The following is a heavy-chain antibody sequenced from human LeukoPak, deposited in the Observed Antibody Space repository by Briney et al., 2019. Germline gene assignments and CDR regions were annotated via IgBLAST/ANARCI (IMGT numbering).Heavy chain of an antibody. CDR1: GGSISSGNYY. CDR2: IYDSAST. CDR3: ASAYRITIFGAVTQKGVFDI. Sequence: SETLSLTCTVSGGSISSGNYYWSWIRQPPGQGLEWIGYIYDSASTNYNPSLMSRVTLSIDTTKNQYSLTLSSVTAADTAVYYCASAYRITIFGAVTQKGVFDIWAQETMVTVSS. D-gene: IGHD3-3*01. V-gene: IGHV4-30-4*08. J-gene: IGHJ3*02.